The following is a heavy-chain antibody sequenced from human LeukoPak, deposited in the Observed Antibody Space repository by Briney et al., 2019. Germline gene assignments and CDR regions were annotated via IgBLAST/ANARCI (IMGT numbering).Heavy chain of an antibody. J-gene: IGHJ4*02. D-gene: IGHD3-3*01. CDR1: GFTFSSYG. Sequence: GRSLRLSCAASGFTFSSYGMNWVRQAPGKGLEWVSSISSSSSYIYYADSVKGRFTISRDNAKNSLYLQMNSLRAEDTAVYYCARAMYYDFWSGSPLDYWGQGTLVTVSS. CDR3: ARAMYYDFWSGSPLDY. CDR2: ISSSSSYI. V-gene: IGHV3-21*01.